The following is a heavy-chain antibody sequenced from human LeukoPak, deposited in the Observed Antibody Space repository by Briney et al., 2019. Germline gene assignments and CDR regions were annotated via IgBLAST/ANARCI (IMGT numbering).Heavy chain of an antibody. Sequence: GGSLRLSCAASGFTFHHYSMHWVRHPPGKGLEWVSLISWDGGITYYADSVRGRFTISRDNSKNSLSLEMNSLRTEDTALYYCAKDSNTGGYSFGSWGQGTLVTVSS. CDR2: ISWDGGIT. D-gene: IGHD5-12*01. J-gene: IGHJ4*02. CDR1: GFTFHHYS. V-gene: IGHV3-43*01. CDR3: AKDSNTGGYSFGS.